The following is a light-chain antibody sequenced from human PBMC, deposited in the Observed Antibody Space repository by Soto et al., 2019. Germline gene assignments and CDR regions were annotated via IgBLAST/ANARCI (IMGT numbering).Light chain of an antibody. J-gene: IGKJ3*01. CDR2: AAS. V-gene: IGKV3-15*01. CDR3: QQYDNWPFT. CDR1: PSVGSN. Sequence: EIVMTQSPAALSVSPGERATLSCRASPSVGSNLAWYQQKPGQAPRLLIYAASTRATGIPARFSGSGSGTEFTLDISSLQSEDFAVYYCQQYDNWPFTFGPGTKVDVK.